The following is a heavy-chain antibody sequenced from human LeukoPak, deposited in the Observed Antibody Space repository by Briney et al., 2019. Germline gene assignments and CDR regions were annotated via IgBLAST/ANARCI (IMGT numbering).Heavy chain of an antibody. CDR3: ARDADTIFGVVPDDY. Sequence: ASVKVSCQASGYTFTSDYMHWMRQAPGQGLEWMGIINPSGGSTSYAQKFQGRVTMTRDTSTSTVYMELSSLRSEDTAVYYCARDADTIFGVVPDDYWGQGTLVTVSS. J-gene: IGHJ4*02. CDR2: INPSGGST. D-gene: IGHD3-3*01. CDR1: GYTFTSDY. V-gene: IGHV1-46*01.